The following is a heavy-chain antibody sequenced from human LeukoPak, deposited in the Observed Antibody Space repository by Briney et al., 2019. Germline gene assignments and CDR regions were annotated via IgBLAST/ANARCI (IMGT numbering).Heavy chain of an antibody. CDR3: ARDYDILTGYSAPDY. Sequence: GSLRLSCAASGFTFSRYWMTWVRQAPGKGLEWVANIKQDGSEKYYVDSVKGRFTISRDNAKNSLYLQMNSLRAEDTAVYYCARDYDILTGYSAPDYWGQGTLVTVSS. D-gene: IGHD3-9*01. CDR1: GFTFSRYW. CDR2: IKQDGSEK. V-gene: IGHV3-7*03. J-gene: IGHJ4*02.